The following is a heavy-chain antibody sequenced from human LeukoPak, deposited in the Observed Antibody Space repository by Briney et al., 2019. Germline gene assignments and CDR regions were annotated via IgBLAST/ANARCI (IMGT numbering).Heavy chain of an antibody. V-gene: IGHV4-61*09. CDR1: GDSISSGSYY. Sequence: SETLSLTCSVSGDSISSGSYYWGWIRQPAGRGLEWIGHVFTSGSTKYNPSLKSRVTISVDTSNNQFSLKLNYVTAADTAVYYCARGAYFYGSGINWFDPWGQGTLVTVSS. CDR2: VFTSGST. J-gene: IGHJ5*02. D-gene: IGHD3-10*01. CDR3: ARGAYFYGSGINWFDP.